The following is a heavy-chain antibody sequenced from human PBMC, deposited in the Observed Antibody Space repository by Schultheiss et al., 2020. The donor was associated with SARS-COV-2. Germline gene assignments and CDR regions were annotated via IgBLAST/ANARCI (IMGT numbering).Heavy chain of an antibody. Sequence: GESLKISCAASGFTFSSYWMHWVCQAPEKGLEWVADIKCDGSEKHYVDSVKGRFTISRDNAKNSLYLQMNSLRAEDTAVYYCARDDRGWFDPWGQGTLVTVSS. V-gene: IGHV3-52*01. CDR1: GFTFSSYW. J-gene: IGHJ5*02. CDR2: IKCDGSEK. CDR3: ARDDRGWFDP.